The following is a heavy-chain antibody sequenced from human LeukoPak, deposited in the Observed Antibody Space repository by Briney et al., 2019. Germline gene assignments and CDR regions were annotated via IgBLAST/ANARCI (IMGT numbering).Heavy chain of an antibody. CDR3: AKDGRYNWNDVGFDY. D-gene: IGHD1-1*01. CDR2: ISGSGGST. V-gene: IGHV3-23*01. J-gene: IGHJ4*02. Sequence: PGGSLRLSCAASGFTFSSYAMSWVRQAPGKGLEWVSAISGSGGSTYYADSVKGRFTISRDNSKNTLYLKKNSLRAEDTAVYYCAKDGRYNWNDVGFDYWGQGTLVTVSS. CDR1: GFTFSSYA.